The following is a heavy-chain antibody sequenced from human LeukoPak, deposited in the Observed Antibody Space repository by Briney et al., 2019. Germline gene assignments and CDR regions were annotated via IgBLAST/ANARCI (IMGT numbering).Heavy chain of an antibody. CDR1: GGSTSAYY. J-gene: IGHJ6*03. CDR2: INYSGST. CDR3: ARRYYYDISGYYYYYMDV. Sequence: SETLSLTCTVSGGSTSAYYWTWIRQPPGKGLEWIAYINYSGSTKYNPSLQSRVAMSIDTSKNQFSLRLSSVTAAGTAVYYCARRYYYDISGYYYYYMDVWGKGTTDTVSS. D-gene: IGHD3-22*01. V-gene: IGHV4-59*01.